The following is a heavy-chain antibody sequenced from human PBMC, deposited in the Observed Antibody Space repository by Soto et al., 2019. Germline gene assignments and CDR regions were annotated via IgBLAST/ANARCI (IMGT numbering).Heavy chain of an antibody. CDR1: GFTFSTYE. CDR2: ISNSGDTI. V-gene: IGHV3-48*03. Sequence: EVQLVESGGGLVQPGGSLRLSCAASGFTFSTYEMNWVRQAPGKGLEWVSYISNSGDTIYYADSVKGRFTISRDNAKSSLYLEMDSLRAEDTALYYCARNPVCTLGGMDVWGQGTTVTVSS. CDR3: ARNPVCTLGGMDV. D-gene: IGHD2-8*01. J-gene: IGHJ6*02.